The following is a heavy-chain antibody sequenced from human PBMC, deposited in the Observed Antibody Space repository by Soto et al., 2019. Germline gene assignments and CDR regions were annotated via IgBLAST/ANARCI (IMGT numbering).Heavy chain of an antibody. CDR2: INPKTGDT. D-gene: IGHD2-21*02. Sequence: QALLVHSGAEVKKPGASVKVSCEASGYTFVAYYVFWVRQAPGHGLEWMGWINPKTGDTNYAQNFQGRVTMTRDTSISTAYMELSRLTSDDTALYYCARQLAYCGGDCYTEPIDYWGQGTPVTVSS. V-gene: IGHV1-2*02. CDR1: GYTFVAYY. J-gene: IGHJ4*02. CDR3: ARQLAYCGGDCYTEPIDY.